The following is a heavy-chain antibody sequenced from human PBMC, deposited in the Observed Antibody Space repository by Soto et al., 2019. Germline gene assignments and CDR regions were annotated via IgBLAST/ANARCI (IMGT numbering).Heavy chain of an antibody. D-gene: IGHD3-3*01. CDR2: ISLDGSNK. Sequence: QVQLVESGGGVVQPGRSLRLSCAASGFTFSSYGMHWVRQAPGKGLEWVAVISLDGSNKYYADSVKGRFTISRDSSKNTVYLQMNSLRAEDTAVYYCAKGRKYDDFWSGYYEGGDAFDIWGQGTMVTVSS. CDR3: AKGRKYDDFWSGYYEGGDAFDI. J-gene: IGHJ3*02. V-gene: IGHV3-30*18. CDR1: GFTFSSYG.